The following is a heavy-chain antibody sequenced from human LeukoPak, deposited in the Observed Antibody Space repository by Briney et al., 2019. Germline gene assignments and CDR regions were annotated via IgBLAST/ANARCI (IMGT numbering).Heavy chain of an antibody. CDR2: ISSSGDST. CDR3: AKTPGGYLDY. Sequence: PGGSLRLSCAASGFTCSPCGMTWVRQAPGKGLEWVAAISSSGDSTAHADSVKGRFTISRDNSENTVFLQMNSLRAEDTAVYYCAKTPGGYLDYWGQGTRVTVSS. CDR1: GFTCSPCG. J-gene: IGHJ4*02. V-gene: IGHV3-23*01.